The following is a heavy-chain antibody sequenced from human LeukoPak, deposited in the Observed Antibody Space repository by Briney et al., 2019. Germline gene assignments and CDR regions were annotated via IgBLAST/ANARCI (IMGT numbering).Heavy chain of an antibody. Sequence: PPETLSLTSALYGGSFSGYNWSWIRHPPRKGLEWIGEINHSGSTKYNPSPKSRVTTSVDTSKNQFSLKLSSVTAADTAVYYCARDRSSSGWYYFDYWGQGTLVTVSS. CDR3: ARDRSSSGWYYFDY. CDR1: GGSFSGYN. D-gene: IGHD6-19*01. V-gene: IGHV4-34*01. J-gene: IGHJ4*02. CDR2: INHSGST.